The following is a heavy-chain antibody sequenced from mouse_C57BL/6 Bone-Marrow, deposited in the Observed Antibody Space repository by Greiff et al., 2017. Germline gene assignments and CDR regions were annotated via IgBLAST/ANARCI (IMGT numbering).Heavy chain of an antibody. J-gene: IGHJ2*01. V-gene: IGHV1-50*01. D-gene: IGHD3-2*02. CDR2: IDPSDSYT. Sequence: QVQLKQPGAELVKPGASVKLSCKASGYTFTSYWMQWVKQRPGQGLEWIGEIDPSDSYTNYNQKFKGKATLTVDTSSSTAYMQLSSLTSEDSAVYYCTAQATGYWGQGTTLTVSS. CDR3: TAQATGY. CDR1: GYTFTSYW.